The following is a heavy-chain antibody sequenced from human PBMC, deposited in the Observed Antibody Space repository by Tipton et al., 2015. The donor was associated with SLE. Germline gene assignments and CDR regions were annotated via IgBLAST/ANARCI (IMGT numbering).Heavy chain of an antibody. CDR3: ASSDSGWYVGYFDY. V-gene: IGHV3-48*01. Sequence: SLRLSCAASGFTFSSYAMNWVRQAPGKGLEWVSYISSSSSTIYYADSVKGRFTISRDNAKNSLYLQMNSLRAEDTAVYYCASSDSGWYVGYFDYWGQGTLVTVSS. CDR1: GFTFSSYA. D-gene: IGHD6-19*01. J-gene: IGHJ4*02. CDR2: ISSSSSTI.